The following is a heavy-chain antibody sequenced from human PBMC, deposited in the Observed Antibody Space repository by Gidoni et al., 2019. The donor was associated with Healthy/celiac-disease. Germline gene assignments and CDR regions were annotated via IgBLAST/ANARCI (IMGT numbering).Heavy chain of an antibody. CDR2: IYYSGST. J-gene: IGHJ1*01. V-gene: IGHV4-59*01. D-gene: IGHD3-22*01. CDR1: GGSISSSY. Sequence: QVQLQESGPGLVKPSETLSLTCTVSGGSISSSYWSWIRQPPGKGLEWIGYIYYSGSTNYNPPLKSRVTISVDTSKNQFSLKLSSVTAADTAVYYCARVASDSSGYYPEYFQHWGQGTLVTVSS. CDR3: ARVASDSSGYYPEYFQH.